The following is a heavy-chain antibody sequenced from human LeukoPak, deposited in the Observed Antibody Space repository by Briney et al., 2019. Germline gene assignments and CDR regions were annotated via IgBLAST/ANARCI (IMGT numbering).Heavy chain of an antibody. V-gene: IGHV1-18*04. CDR1: GYTFTTYG. J-gene: IGHJ4*02. CDR2: ISAYNGNT. Sequence: ASVKVSCKASGYTFTTYGISWVRQAPGQGLERMGWISAYNGNTNYAQKLQGRVTMTTDTSTSTAYMELRSLRSDDTAVYYCARARIAAATFDYWGQGTLVTVSS. D-gene: IGHD6-13*01. CDR3: ARARIAAATFDY.